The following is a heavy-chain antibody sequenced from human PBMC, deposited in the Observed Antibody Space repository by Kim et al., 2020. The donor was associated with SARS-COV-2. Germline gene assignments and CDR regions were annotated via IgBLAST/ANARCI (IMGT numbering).Heavy chain of an antibody. V-gene: IGHV3-7*01. J-gene: IGHJ5*02. Sequence: GGSLRLSCAASGFTFSNYWMTWVRQAPGKGLEWVAKIKQDGSEKFYVDSVKGRFTISRDNAKNSLYLQMNSLRAEDTAVYYCVRLVWTGHYFSPWGQGTL. CDR2: IKQDGSEK. CDR1: GFTFSNYW. CDR3: VRLVWTGHYFSP. D-gene: IGHD3-3*01.